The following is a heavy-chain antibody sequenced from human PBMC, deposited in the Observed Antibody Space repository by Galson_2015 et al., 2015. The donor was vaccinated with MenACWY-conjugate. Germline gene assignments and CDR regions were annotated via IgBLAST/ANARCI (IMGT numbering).Heavy chain of an antibody. CDR3: ARVGDYSLKD. V-gene: IGHV4-59*01. Sequence: LSLTCTVSGGSISGYYWSWIRQPPGKGLEWIGHVYYGGNSNYNPSLKRRVTISVDTSKNQFSLKLSSVTAADTAVYYCARVGDYSLKDWGQGTLVTVSS. J-gene: IGHJ4*02. D-gene: IGHD4-17*01. CDR2: VYYGGNS. CDR1: GGSISGYY.